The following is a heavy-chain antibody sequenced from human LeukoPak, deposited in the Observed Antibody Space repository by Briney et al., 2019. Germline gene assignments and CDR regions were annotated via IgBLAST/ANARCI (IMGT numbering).Heavy chain of an antibody. J-gene: IGHJ5*02. CDR1: GYSFTSYW. Sequence: GESLKISCKGSGYSFTSYWLGWVRQMPGQGLEWMGFIYPGDSDTRYSPSFQGQVTISADKSSSTAYLQWSSLKASDTAMYYCARLYGSGSYYKMQGNRFDPWGQGTLVTVSS. CDR2: IYPGDSDT. D-gene: IGHD3-10*01. CDR3: ARLYGSGSYYKMQGNRFDP. V-gene: IGHV5-51*01.